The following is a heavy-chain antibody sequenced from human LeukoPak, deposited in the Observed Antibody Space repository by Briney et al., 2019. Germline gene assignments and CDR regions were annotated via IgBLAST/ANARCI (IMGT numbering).Heavy chain of an antibody. CDR3: ARRVQLWSGYYFDY. CDR1: GYTFTSYG. Sequence: ASVKVSCKASGYTFTSYGISWVRQAPGQGLEWMGRISAYNGNTNYAQKLQGRVTMTTDTSTSTAYMELRSLRSDDTAVYYCARRVQLWSGYYFDYWGQGTLVTVSS. V-gene: IGHV1-18*01. D-gene: IGHD5-18*01. J-gene: IGHJ4*02. CDR2: ISAYNGNT.